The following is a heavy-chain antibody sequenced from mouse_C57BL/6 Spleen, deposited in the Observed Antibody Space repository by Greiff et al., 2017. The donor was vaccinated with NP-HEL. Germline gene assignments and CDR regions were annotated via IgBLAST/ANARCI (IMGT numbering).Heavy chain of an antibody. V-gene: IGHV1-64*01. D-gene: IGHD2-2*01. CDR2: IHPNSGST. CDR1: GYTFTSYW. Sequence: QVQLQQPGAELVKPGASVKLSCKASGYTFTSYWMHWVKQRPGQGLEWIGMIHPNSGSTNYNEKFKSKATLTVDKSSSTAYMQLSSLTSEDSAVYYCARRGIYYGYGFDYWGQGTTLTVSS. J-gene: IGHJ2*01. CDR3: ARRGIYYGYGFDY.